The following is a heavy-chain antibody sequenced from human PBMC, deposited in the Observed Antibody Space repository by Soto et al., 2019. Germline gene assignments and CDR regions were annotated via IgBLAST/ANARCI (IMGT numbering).Heavy chain of an antibody. J-gene: IGHJ3*02. D-gene: IGHD5-18*01. CDR2: ISWNSGSI. Sequence: PGGSLRLSCAASGFTFDDYAMHWVRQAPGKGLEWVSGISWNSGSIGYADSVKGRFTISRDNAKNPLYLQMNSLRAEDTALYYCAKDVAMGDDAFDIWGQGTMVTVSS. CDR3: AKDVAMGDDAFDI. V-gene: IGHV3-9*01. CDR1: GFTFDDYA.